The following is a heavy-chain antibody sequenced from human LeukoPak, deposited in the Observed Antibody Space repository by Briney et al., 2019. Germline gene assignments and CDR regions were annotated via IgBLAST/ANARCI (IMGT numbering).Heavy chain of an antibody. CDR3: AKAGQDYYDSSGYFLYRVGYYFDY. D-gene: IGHD3-22*01. Sequence: PGGSLRLSCAASGFTFSSYSMNWVRQAPGKGLEWVSAISGSGGSTYYADSVKGRFTISRDNSKNTLYLQMNSLRAEDTAVYYCAKAGQDYYDSSGYFLYRVGYYFDYWGQGTLVTVSS. CDR2: ISGSGGST. J-gene: IGHJ4*02. V-gene: IGHV3-23*01. CDR1: GFTFSSYS.